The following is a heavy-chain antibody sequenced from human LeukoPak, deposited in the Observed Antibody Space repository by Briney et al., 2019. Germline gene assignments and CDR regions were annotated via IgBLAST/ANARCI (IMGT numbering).Heavy chain of an antibody. CDR3: AKAGSSFDWLYYSRVDY. J-gene: IGHJ4*02. V-gene: IGHV3-30*02. D-gene: IGHD3-9*01. CDR2: IRYDGSNK. CDR1: GFTFSSYG. Sequence: GGSLRLSCAASGFTFSSYGMHWVRQAPGKGLEWVAFIRYDGSNKYYADSVKGRFTISRDNSKNTLYLQMNSLRAEDTAVYYCAKAGSSFDWLYYSRVDYWGQGTLVTVSS.